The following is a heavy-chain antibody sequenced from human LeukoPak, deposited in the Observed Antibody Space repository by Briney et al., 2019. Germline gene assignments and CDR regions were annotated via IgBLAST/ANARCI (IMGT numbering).Heavy chain of an antibody. J-gene: IGHJ4*02. CDR3: ARGSDYGDYPGYFDY. CDR2: ISYDGSNK. CDR1: GFTFSSYA. V-gene: IGHV3-30-3*01. Sequence: PGGSLRLSCAASGFTFSSYAMHWVRQAPGKGLEWVAVISYDGSNKYYADSVKGRFTISRDNSKNTLYLQMNSLRAEDTAVYYCARGSDYGDYPGYFDYWGQGTLVTVSS. D-gene: IGHD4-17*01.